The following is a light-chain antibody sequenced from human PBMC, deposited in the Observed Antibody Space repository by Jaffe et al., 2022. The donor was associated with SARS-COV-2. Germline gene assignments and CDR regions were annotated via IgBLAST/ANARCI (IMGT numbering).Light chain of an antibody. CDR2: ENH. CDR3: GTWDSSLSVWV. V-gene: IGLV1-51*02. CDR1: SSNIGNNY. Sequence: QSVLTQPPSVSAAPGQKVTISCSGSSSNIGNNYVSWYQQFPGTAPKLLIYENHNRPSGILDRFSGSKSGTSATLGITGLQTGDEADYYCGTWDSSLSVWVFGGGTKLTVL. J-gene: IGLJ3*02.